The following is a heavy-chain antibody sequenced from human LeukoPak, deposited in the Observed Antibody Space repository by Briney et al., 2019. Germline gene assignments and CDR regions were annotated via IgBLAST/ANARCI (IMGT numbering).Heavy chain of an antibody. CDR3: ARVRGGYHPYYFDY. V-gene: IGHV4-34*01. Sequence: SETLSLTCAVYGGSFSGYYWSWIRQPPGKGLEWIGEINHSGSTNYNPSLKSRVTISVDTSKNQFSLKLSSVTAADTAVYYCARVRGGYHPYYFDYWGQGTLVTVSS. CDR1: GGSFSGYY. CDR2: INHSGST. D-gene: IGHD3-22*01. J-gene: IGHJ4*02.